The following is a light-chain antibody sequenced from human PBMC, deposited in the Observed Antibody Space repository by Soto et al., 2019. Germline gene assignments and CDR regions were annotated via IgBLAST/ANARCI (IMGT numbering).Light chain of an antibody. Sequence: QSLLTHPASVSGSPGQSIAISGNGTFIDVGGYDYVSWYQQHPDKAPNLMIYEVTKRPSGVSNRFSGYKSGNTASLTISGLQPEDEADYYCSSHTSGSTRVFGSGTKVTGL. J-gene: IGLJ1*01. CDR3: SSHTSGSTRV. CDR1: FIDVGGYDY. V-gene: IGLV2-14*01. CDR2: EVT.